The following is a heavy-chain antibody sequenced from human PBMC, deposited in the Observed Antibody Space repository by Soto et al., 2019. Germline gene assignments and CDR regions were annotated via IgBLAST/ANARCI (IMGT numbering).Heavy chain of an antibody. D-gene: IGHD6-19*01. CDR2: IHASGNT. J-gene: IGHJ5*02. Sequence: SETLSLTCSVSGGSLNNFYWNWIRQTAGKGPEWIGRIHASGNTNYNPSLKSRATLSVDTSKNQFSLKVRSVTAADTAVYYCARSSHKESWFDPWGQGTLVTVSS. V-gene: IGHV4-4*07. CDR1: GGSLNNFY. CDR3: ARSSHKESWFDP.